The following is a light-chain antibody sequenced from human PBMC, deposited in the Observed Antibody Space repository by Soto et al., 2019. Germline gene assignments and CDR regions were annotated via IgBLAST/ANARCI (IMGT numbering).Light chain of an antibody. Sequence: QSALTQPASVSGSPGQSITISCTGTSNDVGNYNLVSWYQQHPGKAPKVMIHEVSKRPSGVSNRFSGSKSGNTASLTISGLQAEDEADYYCCSYVGSTTVVFGGGTKVTVL. CDR1: SNDVGNYNL. CDR2: EVS. V-gene: IGLV2-23*02. J-gene: IGLJ2*01. CDR3: CSYVGSTTVV.